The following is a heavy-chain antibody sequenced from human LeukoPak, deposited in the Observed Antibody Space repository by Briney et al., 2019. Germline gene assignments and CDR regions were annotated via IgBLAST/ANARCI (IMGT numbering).Heavy chain of an antibody. CDR1: GFTFSSYA. D-gene: IGHD6-6*01. J-gene: IGHJ4*02. CDR3: AKETSSSFDY. V-gene: IGHV3-23*01. CDR2: ISNSGGST. Sequence: GGSLTLSCAASGFTFSSYAMNWARQAPGKGLEWVSGISNSGGSTYYADSVKGRFTISRDNSKNTLYLQMNSLRAEDTAVYYCAKETSSSFDYWGQGTLVSVSS.